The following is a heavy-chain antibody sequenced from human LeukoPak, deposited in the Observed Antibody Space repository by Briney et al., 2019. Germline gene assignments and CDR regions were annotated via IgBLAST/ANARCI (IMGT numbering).Heavy chain of an antibody. CDR3: ASTGYSSGWSAFDI. D-gene: IGHD6-19*01. V-gene: IGHV3-21*04. CDR1: GFTFSSYA. CDR2: ISGSGSTI. Sequence: PGGSLRLSCAASGFTFSSYAMNWVRQAPGKGLEWVSAISGSGSTIYYADSVKGRFTISRDNAKNSLYLQMNSLRAEDTAVYYCASTGYSSGWSAFDIWGQGTMVTVSS. J-gene: IGHJ3*02.